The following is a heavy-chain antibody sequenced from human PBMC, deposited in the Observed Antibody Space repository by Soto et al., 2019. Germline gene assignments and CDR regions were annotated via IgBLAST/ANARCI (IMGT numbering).Heavy chain of an antibody. CDR3: ASTMVWGVNTAHSLERGGYFDY. V-gene: IGHV3-33*01. CDR2: IWHDGSNK. J-gene: IGHJ4*02. D-gene: IGHD3-10*01. CDR1: GFTFSSYG. Sequence: QVQLVESGGGVVQPGRSLRLSCAASGFTFSSYGMHWVRQAPGKGLEWVAVIWHDGSNKYYADSVKGRFTISRDNSKNTLNLQMNSLRAEDTAVYYCASTMVWGVNTAHSLERGGYFDYWGQGTLVTVSS.